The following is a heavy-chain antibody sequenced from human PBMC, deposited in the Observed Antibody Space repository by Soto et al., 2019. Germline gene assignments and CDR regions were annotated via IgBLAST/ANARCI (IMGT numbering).Heavy chain of an antibody. CDR1: GGSFSGYY. D-gene: IGHD6-6*01. J-gene: IGHJ4*02. V-gene: IGHV4-34*01. Sequence: QVQLQQWGAGLLKPSETLSLTCAVYGGSFSGYYWSWIRQPPGKGLEWIGEINHSGSTNYNPSLKSRVTISVDTSKNQFSLKLSSVTAADTAVYYCARVRKIAARYYFDYWGQGTLVTVSS. CDR3: ARVRKIAARYYFDY. CDR2: INHSGST.